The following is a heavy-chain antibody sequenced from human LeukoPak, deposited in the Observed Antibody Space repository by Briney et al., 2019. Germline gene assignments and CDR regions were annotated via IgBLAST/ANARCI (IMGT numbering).Heavy chain of an antibody. V-gene: IGHV3-33*01. D-gene: IGHD6-19*01. J-gene: IGHJ4*02. CDR2: IWYDGSNK. Sequence: GGSLRLSCAASGFTFSSYGMHWVRQAPGKGLEWVAVIWYDGSNKYYADSVKGRFTISRDNSKNTLYLQMNSLGAEDTAVYYCARDPRQWLAYYFDYWGQGTLVTVSS. CDR3: ARDPRQWLAYYFDY. CDR1: GFTFSSYG.